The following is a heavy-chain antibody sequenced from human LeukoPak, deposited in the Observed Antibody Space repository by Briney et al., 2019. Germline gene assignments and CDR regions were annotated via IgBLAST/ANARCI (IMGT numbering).Heavy chain of an antibody. CDR3: ARDLYFDL. J-gene: IGHJ2*01. CDR2: IYHSGST. CDR1: GGSISSGGYS. Sequence: PSETLSLTCAVSGGSISSGGYSWSWLRQPPGKGLEWIGYIYHSGSTYYNPSLKSRVTISVDRSKNQFTLKLSSVTAADTAVYYCARDLYFDLWGRGTLVTVSS. V-gene: IGHV4-30-2*01.